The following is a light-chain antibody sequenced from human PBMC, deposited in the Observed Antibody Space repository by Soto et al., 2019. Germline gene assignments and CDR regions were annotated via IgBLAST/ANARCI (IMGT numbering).Light chain of an antibody. CDR3: QQYKSDSIT. CDR1: QSISSW. Sequence: DIQMTQSPSTLSASVGDRVTITCRASQSISSWLALYQQKPGKAPKLLIYDASSLESGVPSRFCGSGSGTEFSLSISSPQPENIATHYCQQYKSDSITFGQGTRLESK. J-gene: IGKJ5*01. V-gene: IGKV1-5*01. CDR2: DAS.